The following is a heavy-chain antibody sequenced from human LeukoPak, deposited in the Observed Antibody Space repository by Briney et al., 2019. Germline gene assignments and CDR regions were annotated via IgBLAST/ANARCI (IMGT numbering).Heavy chain of an antibody. Sequence: GGSLRLSCAASGFTFSSYSMNWVRQAPGKGLEWVSYISSSSSTIYYADSGKGRFTISRDNAKNSLYLQMNSLRDEDTAVYYCARVQPPPTVVTPRYYYYGMDVWGQGTTVTVSS. J-gene: IGHJ6*02. CDR3: ARVQPPPTVVTPRYYYYGMDV. CDR2: ISSSSSTI. CDR1: GFTFSSYS. V-gene: IGHV3-48*02. D-gene: IGHD4-23*01.